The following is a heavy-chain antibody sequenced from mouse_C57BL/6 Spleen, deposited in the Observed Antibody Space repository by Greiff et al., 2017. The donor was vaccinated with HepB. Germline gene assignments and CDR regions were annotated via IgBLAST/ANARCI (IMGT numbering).Heavy chain of an antibody. CDR1: GYTFTSYW. CDR2: IDPSDSET. J-gene: IGHJ4*01. CDR3: ARGTGTLYAMDY. D-gene: IGHD4-1*01. V-gene: IGHV1-52*01. Sequence: QVQLQQPGAELVRPGSSVKLSCKASGYTFTSYWMHWVKQRPIQGLEWIGNIDPSDSETHYNQKFKDKATLTVDKSSSTAYMQLSILASEDSAVYYCARGTGTLYAMDYWGQGTSVTVSS.